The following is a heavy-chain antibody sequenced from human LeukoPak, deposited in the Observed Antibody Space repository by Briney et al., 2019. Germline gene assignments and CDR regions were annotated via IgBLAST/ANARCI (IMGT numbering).Heavy chain of an antibody. D-gene: IGHD2-2*01. J-gene: IGHJ3*02. V-gene: IGHV3-21*01. CDR3: ARSGGSSVTDAFDI. CDR1: GFTFSAYS. Sequence: GGSLGLSCAASGFTFSAYSINWVLQASGKGLECVSSISSSSGFIYYADSVKGRFAISRDNAENSLFLQMNSLRAEDTAVYYCARSGGSSVTDAFDIWGQGTMVTVSS. CDR2: ISSSSGFI.